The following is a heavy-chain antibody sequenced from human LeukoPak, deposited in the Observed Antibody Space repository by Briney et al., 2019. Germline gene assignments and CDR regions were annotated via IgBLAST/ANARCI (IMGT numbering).Heavy chain of an antibody. D-gene: IGHD5-12*01. V-gene: IGHV3-48*03. Sequence: GGSLRLSCAASGFTLSSYEMNWVRQAPGKGLEWVSYISSSGSTIYYADSVKGRFTISRDNAKNSLYLQMNSLRAEDTAVYYCAREATIRFYGMDVWGQGTTVTVSS. CDR1: GFTLSSYE. J-gene: IGHJ6*02. CDR2: ISSSGSTI. CDR3: AREATIRFYGMDV.